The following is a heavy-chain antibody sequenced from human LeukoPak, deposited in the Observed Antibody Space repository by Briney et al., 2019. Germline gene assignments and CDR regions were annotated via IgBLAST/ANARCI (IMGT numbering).Heavy chain of an antibody. CDR1: GFTFSSYW. J-gene: IGHJ4*02. D-gene: IGHD3-22*01. CDR2: ISGSGGRT. V-gene: IGHV3-23*01. Sequence: GGSLRLSCAASGFTFSSYWMSWVRQAPGKGLEWVSGISGSGGRTYYADYVKGRFTISRDNSKNTLYLHLDDLRADDTAIYYCAKKIGAPYDSSESYFLFDYWGQGTLVTVSS. CDR3: AKKIGAPYDSSESYFLFDY.